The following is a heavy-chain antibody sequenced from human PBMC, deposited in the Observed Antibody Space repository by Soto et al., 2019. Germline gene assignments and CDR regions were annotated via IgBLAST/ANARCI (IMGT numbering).Heavy chain of an antibody. CDR1: GGSISSYY. CDR3: ARAVYSGYVRGAFDI. Sequence: SETLSLTCTVSGGSISSYYWSWIRQPPGKGLEWIGYIYYSGSTNYNPSLKSRVTISVDTSKNQFSLKLSSVTAADTAVYYCARAVYSGYVRGAFDIWGQGTMVTVSS. J-gene: IGHJ3*02. D-gene: IGHD5-12*01. CDR2: IYYSGST. V-gene: IGHV4-59*01.